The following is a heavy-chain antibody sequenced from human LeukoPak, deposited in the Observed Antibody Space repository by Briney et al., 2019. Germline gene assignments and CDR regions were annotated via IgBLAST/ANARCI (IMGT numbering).Heavy chain of an antibody. Sequence: PGGSLRLSCEASGFTLRSYAMSWVRRAPGKGLEWVADISDGGDGTHYADSVKGRFTISRDNPKNIVFLQLNSLRAQDTAIYYCVRVNYGGNSGYHFDQWGQGTLVTVSS. CDR2: ISDGGDGT. D-gene: IGHD4-23*01. V-gene: IGHV3-23*01. CDR1: GFTLRSYA. CDR3: VRVNYGGNSGYHFDQ. J-gene: IGHJ4*02.